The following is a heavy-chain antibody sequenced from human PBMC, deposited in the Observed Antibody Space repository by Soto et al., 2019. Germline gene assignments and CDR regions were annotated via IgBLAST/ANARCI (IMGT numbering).Heavy chain of an antibody. Sequence: GESLKISCKGSGYSFAVYCITWVRQKPWKGLEWMGRIDPSDSQTYYSPSFRGHVTISVTKSITTVFLQWSSLRASDTAMYYCARQIYDSDTGPNFQYYFDSWGQGTPVTVSS. CDR2: IDPSDSQT. J-gene: IGHJ4*02. V-gene: IGHV5-10-1*01. CDR3: ARQIYDSDTGPNFQYYFDS. D-gene: IGHD3-22*01. CDR1: GYSFAVYC.